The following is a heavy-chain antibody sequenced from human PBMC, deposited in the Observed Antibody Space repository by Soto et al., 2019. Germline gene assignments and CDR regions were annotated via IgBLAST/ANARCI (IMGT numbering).Heavy chain of an antibody. D-gene: IGHD2-15*01. CDR1: GFTFSGSA. CDR3: TRHRDYWSGGSCYTPDFDY. J-gene: IGHJ4*02. V-gene: IGHV3-73*02. Sequence: EVQLVESGGGLVQPGGSLKLSCAASGFTFSGSAMHWVRQASGKGLEWVGRIRSKANSYATAYAASVKGRFTISRDDSKNTAYLQMNSLKTEDTAVYYCTRHRDYWSGGSCYTPDFDYWGQGTLVTVSS. CDR2: IRSKANSYAT.